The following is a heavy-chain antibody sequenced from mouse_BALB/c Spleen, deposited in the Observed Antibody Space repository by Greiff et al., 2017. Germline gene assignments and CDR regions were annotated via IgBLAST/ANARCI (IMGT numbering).Heavy chain of an antibody. CDR3: ARPGSSHYAMDY. D-gene: IGHD1-1*01. V-gene: IGHV1S56*01. CDR1: GYTFTSYY. Sequence: QVQLQQSGPELVKPGASVRISCKAFGYTFTSYYIHWVKQRPGQGLEWIGWIYPGNVNTKYNEKFKGKATLTADKSSSTAYMQLSSLTSEDSAVYFCARPGSSHYAMDYWGQGTSVTVSS. J-gene: IGHJ4*01. CDR2: IYPGNVNT.